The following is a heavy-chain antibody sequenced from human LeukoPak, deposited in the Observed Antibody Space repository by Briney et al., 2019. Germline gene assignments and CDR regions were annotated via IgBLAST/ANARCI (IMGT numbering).Heavy chain of an antibody. D-gene: IGHD5-18*01. CDR2: IYYSGST. CDR1: GGSISSYY. Sequence: PETLSLTCTVSGGSISSYYWSWIRQPPGKGLEWIGYIYYSGSTNYNPSLKSRVTISVDTSKNQFSLKLSSVTAADTAVYYCARVDTAMVTDYWGQGTLVTASS. J-gene: IGHJ4*02. CDR3: ARVDTAMVTDY. V-gene: IGHV4-59*01.